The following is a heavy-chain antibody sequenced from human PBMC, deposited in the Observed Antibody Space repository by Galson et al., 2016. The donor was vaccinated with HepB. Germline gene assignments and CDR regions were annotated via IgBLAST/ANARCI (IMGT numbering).Heavy chain of an antibody. V-gene: IGHV4/OR15-8*01. CDR2: MSHSGAP. Sequence: SETLSLTCEVSGVSINSDSWWTWVRQAPGKGLEWIGEMSHSGAPSYNPSLKSRVTLSVDKSKNQLSLKLTSVTAADTAIYYCARAVGLTAYSQTLQDWSQYYGLDVWGQGTTVIVSS. CDR1: GVSINSDSW. J-gene: IGHJ6*02. D-gene: IGHD3-9*01. CDR3: ARAVGLTAYSQTLQDWSQYYGLDV.